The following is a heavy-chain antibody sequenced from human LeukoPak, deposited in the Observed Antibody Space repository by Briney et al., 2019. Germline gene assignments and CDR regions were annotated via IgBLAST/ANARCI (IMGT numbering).Heavy chain of an antibody. Sequence: GGSLRLSCAASGFTFSSYSMQWVRQTPGKGLEWVGIMSNSGENTFYGEAVKGRFTISRDNSQNTLYLQMNSLRPEDTAVYYCARGPAKGRHGWYMDVWGKGTTVTVSS. CDR3: ARGPAKGRHGWYMDV. J-gene: IGHJ6*03. D-gene: IGHD2-15*01. CDR1: GFTFSSYS. CDR2: MSNSGENT. V-gene: IGHV3-30*03.